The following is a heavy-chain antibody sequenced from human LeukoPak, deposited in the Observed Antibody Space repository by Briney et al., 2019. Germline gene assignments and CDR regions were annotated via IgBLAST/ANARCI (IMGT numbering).Heavy chain of an antibody. CDR3: ARDVYDFWSGYSHYFDY. V-gene: IGHV3-48*01. CDR1: GFTFSSYS. Sequence: GGSLRLSCAASGFTFSSYSMNWVRQAPGKGLEWVSYISSSSSTIYYADSVKGRFTISRGNAKNSLYLQMNSLRAEDTAVYYCARDVYDFWSGYSHYFDYWGQGTLVTVSS. D-gene: IGHD3-3*01. CDR2: ISSSSSTI. J-gene: IGHJ4*02.